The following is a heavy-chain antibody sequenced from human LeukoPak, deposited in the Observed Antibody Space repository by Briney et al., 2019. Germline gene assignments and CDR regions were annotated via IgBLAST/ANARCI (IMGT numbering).Heavy chain of an antibody. J-gene: IGHJ2*01. D-gene: IGHD2-2*01. V-gene: IGHV5-51*01. CDR2: IYPSDSDT. CDR3: ARLGAIVVVPDAMPDWYFDL. CDR1: GYRFTNYW. Sequence: GESLKISCKVSGYRFTNYWIGWVRQMPWKGLECMGIIYPSDSDTTYSPSFQGQVTISADTSTNTAYLQWSSLKASDTAMYYCARLGAIVVVPDAMPDWYFDLWGRGTLVTVSA.